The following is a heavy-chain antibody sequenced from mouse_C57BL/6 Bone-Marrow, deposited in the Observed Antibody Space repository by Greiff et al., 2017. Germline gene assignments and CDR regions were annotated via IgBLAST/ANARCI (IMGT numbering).Heavy chain of an antibody. CDR3: ARRAGSSYWFAY. V-gene: IGHV1-69*01. CDR2: IDPSDSYT. J-gene: IGHJ3*01. Sequence: QVQLQQPGAELVMPGASVKLSCKASGYTFTSYWMHWVKQRPGQGLEWIGEIDPSDSYTNYNQKFKGKSTLTVDKSSSTAYMQLSSLTSEDSAVYYYARRAGSSYWFAYWGQGTLVTVSA. CDR1: GYTFTSYW. D-gene: IGHD1-1*01.